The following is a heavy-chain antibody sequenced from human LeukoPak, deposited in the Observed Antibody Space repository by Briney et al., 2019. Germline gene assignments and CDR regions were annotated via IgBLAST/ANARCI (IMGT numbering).Heavy chain of an antibody. V-gene: IGHV3-7*01. J-gene: IGHJ4*02. CDR3: VRIAASVRGFDY. D-gene: IGHD6-13*01. CDR1: GFTLGSPW. CDR2: IKGDGREQ. Sequence: PGRYLRLSCAASGFTLGSPWMTSVRQAPGKGLECVANIKGDGREQNYVDSVRGRFTISTDNAQNSLYVQMSSLRAADTAVYFCVRIAASVRGFDYWGQGTLVTVSS.